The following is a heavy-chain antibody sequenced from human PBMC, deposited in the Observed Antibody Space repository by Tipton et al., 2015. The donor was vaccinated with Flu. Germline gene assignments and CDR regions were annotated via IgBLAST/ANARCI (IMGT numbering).Heavy chain of an antibody. D-gene: IGHD7-27*01. V-gene: IGHV4-34*01. J-gene: IGHJ4*02. Sequence: TLSLTCAVYGRSFSGYYWSWIRQPPGKGLEWIGEIYHSGRTNYNPSLKSRVTISADTSKNQFFLTLNSVTAADTAVYYCATKFANWGVWEPRDYWGQGTLVTVSS. CDR3: ATKFANWGVWEPRDY. CDR2: IYHSGRT. CDR1: GRSFSGYY.